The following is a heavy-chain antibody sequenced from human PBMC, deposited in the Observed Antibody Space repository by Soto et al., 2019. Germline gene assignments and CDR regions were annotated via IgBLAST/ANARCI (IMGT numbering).Heavy chain of an antibody. J-gene: IGHJ3*02. V-gene: IGHV3-15*01. CDR1: GFTFSNAW. Sequence: GVSLRLSCAASGFTFSNAWMSWVRQAPGKGLEWVGRIKSKTDGGTTDYAAPVKGRFTISRDDSKNTLYLQMNSLKTEDTAVYYCTTSYDSSGYYYDDAFDIWGQGTMVTVSS. D-gene: IGHD3-22*01. CDR2: IKSKTDGGTT. CDR3: TTSYDSSGYYYDDAFDI.